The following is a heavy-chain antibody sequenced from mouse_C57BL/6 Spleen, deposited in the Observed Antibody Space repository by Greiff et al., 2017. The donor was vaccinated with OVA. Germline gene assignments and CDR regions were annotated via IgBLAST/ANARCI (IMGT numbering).Heavy chain of an antibody. CDR2: SRNKANDYTT. CDR3: ARDALGYFDV. Sequence: EVKLVESGGGLVQSGRSLRLSCATSGFTFSDFYMEWVRQAPGKGLEWIAASRNKANDYTTEYSASVKGRFIVSRDTSQSILYLQMNALRAEDTAIYYCARDALGYFDVWGTVTTVTVSS. V-gene: IGHV7-1*01. CDR1: GFTFSDFY. J-gene: IGHJ1*03.